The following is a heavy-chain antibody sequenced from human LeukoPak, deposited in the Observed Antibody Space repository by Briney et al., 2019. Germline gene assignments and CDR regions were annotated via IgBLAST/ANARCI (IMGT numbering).Heavy chain of an antibody. CDR2: INHSGST. V-gene: IGHV4-34*01. CDR1: GGSFSGYY. Sequence: SETLSLTCAVYGGSFSGYYWSWIRQPPGKGLEWIGEINHSGSTNYNPSLKSRVTISVDTSKNQFSLRLSSVNAADTAVYYCARDILATSIAAPYYWGQGTLVTVSS. CDR3: ARDILATSIAAPYY. D-gene: IGHD6-13*01. J-gene: IGHJ4*02.